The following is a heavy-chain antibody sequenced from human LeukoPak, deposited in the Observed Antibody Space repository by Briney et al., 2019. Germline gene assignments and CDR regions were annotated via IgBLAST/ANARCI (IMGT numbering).Heavy chain of an antibody. Sequence: ASVKVSCKASGGTFSSYPIGWGHQPPGQGLEWMGWITPNSGGTNYAQKFQGRVTMTRDTSISTAYMELSRLRSDDTAVYYCARDTKYDFPYYYYYYMDVWGKGTTVTVSS. CDR2: ITPNSGGT. V-gene: IGHV1-2*02. CDR1: GGTFSSYP. D-gene: IGHD3-3*01. J-gene: IGHJ6*03. CDR3: ARDTKYDFPYYYYYYMDV.